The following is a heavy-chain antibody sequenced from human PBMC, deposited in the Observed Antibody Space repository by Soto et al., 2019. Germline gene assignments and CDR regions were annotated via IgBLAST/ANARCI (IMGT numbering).Heavy chain of an antibody. V-gene: IGHV3-48*03. CDR3: ARGHIVVVPAAITYYYGMDV. J-gene: IGHJ6*02. CDR1: GCTFGSYE. CDR2: ISSSGSTI. D-gene: IGHD2-2*01. Sequence: XGSLRLSCAACGCTFGSYEMNWVRQAPGNGLEWVSYISSSGSTIYYADSVKGRFTISRDDAKNSLYLQMNSLRAEDTAVYYCARGHIVVVPAAITYYYGMDVWGQGPTVTVSS.